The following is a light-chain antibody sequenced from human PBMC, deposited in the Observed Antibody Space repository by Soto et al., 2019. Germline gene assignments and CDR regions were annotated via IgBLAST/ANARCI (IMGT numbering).Light chain of an antibody. J-gene: IGKJ2*01. Sequence: DIQMTQSPSTLSASVGDRVTITCRASQSISSWLAWYQQKPGKAPKLLIYKASHLESGVPSRFSGSGSGTEVTLTISSLQPDDFATYYCQQYNRFPYTFGQGTKLEIK. CDR3: QQYNRFPYT. V-gene: IGKV1-5*03. CDR1: QSISSW. CDR2: KAS.